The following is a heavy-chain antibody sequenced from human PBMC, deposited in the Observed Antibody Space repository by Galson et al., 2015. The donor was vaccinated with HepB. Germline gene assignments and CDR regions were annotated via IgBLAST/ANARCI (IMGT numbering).Heavy chain of an antibody. D-gene: IGHD3-3*01. J-gene: IGHJ4*02. CDR3: ARDYYDFWSGYYTGSEH. CDR2: IIPYNGNT. V-gene: IGHV1-18*01. CDR1: GYTFISYG. Sequence: SVKVSCKASGYTFISYGISWVRQAPGEGLEWMGRIIPYNGNTNYAQKFQGRVTMTKDTSTSTVYMELGSLRSDDTAVYYCARDYYDFWSGYYTGSEHWGQGTLVSVSS.